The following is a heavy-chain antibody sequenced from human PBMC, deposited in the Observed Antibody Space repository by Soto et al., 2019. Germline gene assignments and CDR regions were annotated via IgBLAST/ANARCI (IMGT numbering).Heavy chain of an antibody. Sequence: QVQLVESGGGVVQPGTSLRLSCAASGFTFSDYGMHWVRQAPGKGLEWVGVILYHGSEKHYGDSVKGRFIISRDNSRNTLYLLMNSLRLEDTAVYYCAKEGALTGWTDGDWWGQGTLVTVSS. CDR1: GFTFSDYG. CDR3: AKEGALTGWTDGDW. D-gene: IGHD1-1*01. J-gene: IGHJ4*02. CDR2: ILYHGSEK. V-gene: IGHV3-30*18.